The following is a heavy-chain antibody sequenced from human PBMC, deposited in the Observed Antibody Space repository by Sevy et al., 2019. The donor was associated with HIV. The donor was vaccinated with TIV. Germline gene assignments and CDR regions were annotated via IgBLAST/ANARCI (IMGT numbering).Heavy chain of an antibody. Sequence: GGSLRLSCAASGFTFNNYAMNWVRQAPGKGLEWVSSLSGSGAHTFYADSVKGRFSNSRDNSKNMLYLQMNTLRAEETAEYFCAKSLGYCSAGNCAATGLFDYWGQGTRVTVSS. J-gene: IGHJ4*02. CDR3: AKSLGYCSAGNCAATGLFDY. V-gene: IGHV3-23*01. CDR2: LSGSGAHT. D-gene: IGHD2-15*01. CDR1: GFTFNNYA.